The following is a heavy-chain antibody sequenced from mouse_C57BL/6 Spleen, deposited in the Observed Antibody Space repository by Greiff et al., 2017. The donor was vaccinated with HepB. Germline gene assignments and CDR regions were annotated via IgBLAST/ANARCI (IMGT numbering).Heavy chain of an antibody. CDR3: TVNYDYYYYAMDY. Sequence: EVKLEESGGGLVQPGGSMKLSCVASGFTFSNYWMNWVRQSPEKGLEWVAQIRLKSDNYATHYAESVKGRFTISRDDSKSSVYLQMNNLRAEDTGIYYCTVNYDYYYYAMDYWGQGTSVTVSS. D-gene: IGHD2-4*01. CDR1: GFTFSNYW. V-gene: IGHV6-3*01. J-gene: IGHJ4*01. CDR2: IRLKSDNYAT.